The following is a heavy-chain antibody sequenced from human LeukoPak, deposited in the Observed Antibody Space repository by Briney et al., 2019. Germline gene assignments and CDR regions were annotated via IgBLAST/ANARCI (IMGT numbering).Heavy chain of an antibody. CDR1: GYTFTSYY. D-gene: IGHD3-22*01. CDR3: VRVRGPLEDSDAFDI. Sequence: ASVKVSCKASGYTFTSYYMHWVRQAPGQGLEWMGIINPSGGSTSYAQKFQGRVTMTRDTSTSTVYMELSSLRSEDTAVYYCVRVRGPLEDSDAFDIWGQGTMVIVSS. J-gene: IGHJ3*02. V-gene: IGHV1-46*01. CDR2: INPSGGST.